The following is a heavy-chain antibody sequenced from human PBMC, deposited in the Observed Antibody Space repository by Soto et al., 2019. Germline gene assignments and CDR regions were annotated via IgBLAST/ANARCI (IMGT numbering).Heavy chain of an antibody. CDR1: GYTFTSYG. J-gene: IGHJ4*02. V-gene: IGHV1-18*01. CDR3: ARDFGLYYYDSSGPHGDY. CDR2: ISAYNGNT. D-gene: IGHD3-22*01. Sequence: ASVKVSCKASGYTFTSYGISWVRQAPGQGLEWMGWISAYNGNTNYAQKLQGRVTMTTDTSTSTAYMELRSLRSDDTAVYYCARDFGLYYYDSSGPHGDYWGQGTPVTVSS.